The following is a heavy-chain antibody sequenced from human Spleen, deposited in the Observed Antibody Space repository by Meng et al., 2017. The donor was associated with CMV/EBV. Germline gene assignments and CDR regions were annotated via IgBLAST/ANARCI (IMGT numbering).Heavy chain of an antibody. CDR3: ASGKYSSSSGIYGMDV. Sequence: SVKVSCKASGGTFSSYAISWVRQAPGQGLEWMGGIIPIFGTANYAQKFQGRVTITTDESTSTAYMELSSLRSEDTAVYYCASGKYSSSSGIYGMDVWGQGTTVTVSS. V-gene: IGHV1-69*05. CDR1: GGTFSSYA. CDR2: IIPIFGTA. J-gene: IGHJ6*02. D-gene: IGHD6-6*01.